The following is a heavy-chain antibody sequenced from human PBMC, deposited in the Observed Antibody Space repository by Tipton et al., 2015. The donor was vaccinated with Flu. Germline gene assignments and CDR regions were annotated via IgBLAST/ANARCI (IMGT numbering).Heavy chain of an antibody. Sequence: SLRLSCAASGFTFSDYYMSWIRQAPGKGLEWVSYISSSGSSIYYADSVKGRFTISRDNAKNSLSLQMSTLRAEDTAVYYCATGRSYAHYWGQGTLVTVSS. D-gene: IGHD4-17*01. J-gene: IGHJ4*02. CDR2: ISSSGSSI. CDR3: ATGRSYAHY. CDR1: GFTFSDYY. V-gene: IGHV3-11*01.